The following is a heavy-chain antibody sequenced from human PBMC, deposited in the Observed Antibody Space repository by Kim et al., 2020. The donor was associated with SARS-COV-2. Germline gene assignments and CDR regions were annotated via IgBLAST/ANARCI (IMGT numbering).Heavy chain of an antibody. D-gene: IGHD2-15*01. CDR1: GYTFTSYA. Sequence: ASVKVSCKASGYTFTSYAFHWVRQAPGQSLEWVGWIDAGSGDTKYSQNFQGTVTLTRDTSASTAYMELSSLRSEDTAVYYCARNEDLWGQGTLVTVSS. V-gene: IGHV1-3*01. J-gene: IGHJ4*02. CDR3: ARNEDL. CDR2: IDAGSGDT.